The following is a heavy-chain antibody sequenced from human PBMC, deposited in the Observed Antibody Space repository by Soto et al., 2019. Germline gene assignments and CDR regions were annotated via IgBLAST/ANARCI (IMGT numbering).Heavy chain of an antibody. CDR2: IFYTGST. CDR3: AKYRRTEAEGFTLDY. CDR1: GDSINNYY. D-gene: IGHD6-13*01. Sequence: SETLSLTCTVSGDSINNYYWSWIRQPPGKRLEWIGYIFYTGSTTYNPSLESRVTMSVDTSKNQFSLKLNSVNAADTAVYYCAKYRRTEAEGFTLDYWGRGTLVTVSS. V-gene: IGHV4-59*01. J-gene: IGHJ4*02.